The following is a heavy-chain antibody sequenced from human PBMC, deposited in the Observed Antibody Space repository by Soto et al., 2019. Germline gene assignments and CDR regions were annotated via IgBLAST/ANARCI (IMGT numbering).Heavy chain of an antibody. CDR2: IYYSGST. CDR1: GGSISSYY. D-gene: IGHD2-15*01. V-gene: IGHV4-59*08. CDR3: ARNRGYCSGGSCFSSSYDPYNLFSP. Sequence: KPSETLSLTCTVSGGSISSYYWSWIPQPPGKGLEWIGYIYYSGSTNYNPSLKSRVTISVDTSKNQFSLKLSSVTAADTAVYYCARNRGYCSGGSCFSSSYDPYNLFSPWGQGTLVTVSS. J-gene: IGHJ5*02.